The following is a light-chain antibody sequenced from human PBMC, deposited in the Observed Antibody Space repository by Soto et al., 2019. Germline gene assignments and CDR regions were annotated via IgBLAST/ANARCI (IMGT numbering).Light chain of an antibody. Sequence: AIQLTQSPSSLSASVGDRVTITCRASQGISSALAWYQQKPGKAPKLLIYDASSLESGVPSRFSGSGSGTDFTLPISSLQPEDFATYYCQQFTQFGPGTKVYIK. CDR3: QQFTQ. V-gene: IGKV1-13*02. CDR1: QGISSA. CDR2: DAS. J-gene: IGKJ3*01.